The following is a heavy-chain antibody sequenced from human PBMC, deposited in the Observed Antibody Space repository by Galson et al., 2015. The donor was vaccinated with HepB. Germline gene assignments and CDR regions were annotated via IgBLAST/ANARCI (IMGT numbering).Heavy chain of an antibody. CDR3: AKGAYMNSYSLYGMDA. J-gene: IGHJ6*02. V-gene: IGHV3-23*01. CDR1: GFRFNIYD. CDR2: ITNSGGRR. Sequence: SLRLSCAASGFRFNIYDMSWVRQAPGKGLEWVSGITNSGGRRYYAEPGKGRFTISRDNSKNTVFLQMSSLRAEDTAIYYCAKGAYMNSYSLYGMDAWGQGTTVIVPS. D-gene: IGHD2-21*01.